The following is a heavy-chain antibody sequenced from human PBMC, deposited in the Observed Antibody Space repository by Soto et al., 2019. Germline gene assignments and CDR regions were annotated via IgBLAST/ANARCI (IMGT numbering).Heavy chain of an antibody. CDR1: GGSISSGGYY. CDR2: IYHSGST. Sequence: QVQLQESGPGLVKPSQTLSLTCTVSGGSISSGGYYWNWIRQHPGKGLEWIGYIYHSGSTSYNPSLKSRVTISLDTSKNQFSLKLSSVTAADTAVYYCVRVYCSGGSCYPYDAFGIWGQGTMVTVSS. V-gene: IGHV4-31*03. J-gene: IGHJ3*02. CDR3: VRVYCSGGSCYPYDAFGI. D-gene: IGHD2-15*01.